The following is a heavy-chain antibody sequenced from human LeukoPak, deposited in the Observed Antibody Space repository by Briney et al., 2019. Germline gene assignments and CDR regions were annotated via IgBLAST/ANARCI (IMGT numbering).Heavy chain of an antibody. V-gene: IGHV5-51*01. CDR1: GYHFTTYW. CDR2: VFPGDSKT. D-gene: IGHD1-7*01. CDR3: ARLDTKNYQF. Sequence: GDSLQISSKVSGYHFTTYWIAWVRQKPGKGLEWMGMVFPGDSKTNYSPAFLGQVTMSVDKSIGAAYLQWRSLKASDTAMYYCARLDTKNYQFWGQGTLVSVSS. J-gene: IGHJ4*02.